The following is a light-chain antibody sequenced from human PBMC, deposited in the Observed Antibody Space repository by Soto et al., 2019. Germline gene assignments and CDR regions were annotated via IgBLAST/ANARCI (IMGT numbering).Light chain of an antibody. Sequence: AIQMTQFPSSLSASVGDIVTLTFRASQDIRSDLGWYQQRPGKAPNLLIYATSTLQSGVPSSFSGSGSGTDFTLTISSLHPDDFATYYCLQDNKYPLTFGGGTKVDIK. J-gene: IGKJ4*01. V-gene: IGKV1-6*01. CDR3: LQDNKYPLT. CDR1: QDIRSD. CDR2: ATS.